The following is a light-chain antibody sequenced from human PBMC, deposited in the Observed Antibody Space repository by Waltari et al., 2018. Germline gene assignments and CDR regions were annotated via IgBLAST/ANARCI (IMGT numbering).Light chain of an antibody. CDR2: GAS. V-gene: IGKV3-20*01. J-gene: IGKJ1*01. CDR3: QHYLRLPVT. Sequence: EIVLTQSPVTLSLSVGERATVSCRASQSVSRALAWYQQKPGQAPRLRIDGASTRATGIPDRFSGSGSGTDFSLTISRLEPDDFAVYYCQHYLRLPVTFGQGTTVEI. CDR1: QSVSRA.